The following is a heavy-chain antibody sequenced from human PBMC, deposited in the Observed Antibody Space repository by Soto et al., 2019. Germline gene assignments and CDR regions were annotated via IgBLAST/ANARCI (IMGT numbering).Heavy chain of an antibody. J-gene: IGHJ4*02. V-gene: IGHV1-46*01. Sequence: KDSGKESGYTSTNYYMDWLRQTPEQGLEWMGIINPSGGSTSYAQKFQGRVTITADESTSTDYMELSSLRSEDTAVYYCARALPQRLVSAYFDYWGKGTLVTVSS. CDR1: GYTSTNYY. CDR2: INPSGGST. D-gene: IGHD6-13*01. CDR3: ARALPQRLVSAYFDY.